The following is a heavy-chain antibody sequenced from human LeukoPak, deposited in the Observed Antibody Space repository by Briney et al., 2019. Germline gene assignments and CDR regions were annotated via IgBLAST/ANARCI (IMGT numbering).Heavy chain of an antibody. Sequence: GGSLRLSCAASGFTFSSYGISWVRQAPGKGLEWVSAISVSGGSSYYADSVKGRFTISRDNSKNTLFLQMNSLRAEDTAVYYCAKLYSGSYYGAFDIWGQGTMVTVSS. CDR2: ISVSGGSS. D-gene: IGHD1-26*01. J-gene: IGHJ3*02. V-gene: IGHV3-23*01. CDR1: GFTFSSYG. CDR3: AKLYSGSYYGAFDI.